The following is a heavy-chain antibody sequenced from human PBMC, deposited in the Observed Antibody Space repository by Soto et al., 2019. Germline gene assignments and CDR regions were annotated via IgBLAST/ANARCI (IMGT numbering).Heavy chain of an antibody. Sequence: QITLKESGPTRVRPTQTLTLTCTFSGFSLSTNGVGLGWIRQSPGKALERLALIYWDDDKRYSPSLKSRLTITKDTSKNQLVLTMTNMDPVDTATYYFAHRAGLQGNWNGDYFDFWGQGALVIVSS. D-gene: IGHD1-1*01. CDR2: IYWDDDK. J-gene: IGHJ4*02. V-gene: IGHV2-5*02. CDR1: GFSLSTNGVG. CDR3: AHRAGLQGNWNGDYFDF.